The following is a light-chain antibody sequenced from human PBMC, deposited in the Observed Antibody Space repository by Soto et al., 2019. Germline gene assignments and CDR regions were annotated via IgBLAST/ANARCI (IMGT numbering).Light chain of an antibody. J-gene: IGLJ2*01. CDR2: NNN. CDR1: SSNIASNT. Sequence: QSVLTQPPSASGTPGQRVTISCSGSSSNIASNTVNWYQQLPGTAPKLLIYNNNHRPSGVLDRFSGSKSGTSASLAISGLQSEDEADYYCAAWDDSLNGLLFGGGTKVTVL. CDR3: AAWDDSLNGLL. V-gene: IGLV1-44*01.